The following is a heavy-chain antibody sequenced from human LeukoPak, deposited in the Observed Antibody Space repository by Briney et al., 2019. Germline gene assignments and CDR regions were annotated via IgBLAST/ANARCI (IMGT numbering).Heavy chain of an antibody. CDR3: ARSREPGRDGDY. V-gene: IGHV4-59*12. CDR1: GGSISSYY. D-gene: IGHD5-24*01. CDR2: IYYSGST. Sequence: SETLSLTCTVSGGSISSYYWSWIRQPPGKGLEWIGYIYYSGSTNYNPSLKSRVTISVDTSKNQFSLKLSSVTAEDTAVYYCARSREPGRDGDYWGQGTLVTVSS. J-gene: IGHJ4*02.